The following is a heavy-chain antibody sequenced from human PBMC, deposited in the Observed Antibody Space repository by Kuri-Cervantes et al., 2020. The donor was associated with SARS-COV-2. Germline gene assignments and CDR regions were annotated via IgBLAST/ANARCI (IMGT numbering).Heavy chain of an antibody. CDR2: ISGSGGST. Sequence: GGSLRLSCAASGFTFSSYAMGWVRQAPGKGLEWVSAISGSGGSTYYADSVKGRFTISRDNSKNTLYLQMNSLRAEDTAVYYCARPTYYYGSGSQYYFDYWGQGTLVTVSS. D-gene: IGHD3-10*01. V-gene: IGHV3-23*01. CDR1: GFTFSSYA. J-gene: IGHJ4*02. CDR3: ARPTYYYGSGSQYYFDY.